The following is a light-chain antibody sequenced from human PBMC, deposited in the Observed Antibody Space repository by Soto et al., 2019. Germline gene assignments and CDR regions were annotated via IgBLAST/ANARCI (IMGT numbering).Light chain of an antibody. CDR2: GAS. CDR3: QQTSASPRT. J-gene: IGKJ1*01. CDR1: RDISNS. V-gene: IGKV1-12*01. Sequence: DIQMTQSPSSVSASVGDRLTITCRASRDISNSLAWYQQTPGQAPKLLLRGASSLHRGVPSRFSGGGAGTEFTLTISSLQAEDFATYYCQQTSASPRTFGQGTKVDVK.